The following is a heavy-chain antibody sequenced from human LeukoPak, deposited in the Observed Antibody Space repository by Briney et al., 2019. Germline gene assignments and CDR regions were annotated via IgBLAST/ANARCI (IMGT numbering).Heavy chain of an antibody. V-gene: IGHV3-7*01. J-gene: IGHJ4*02. D-gene: IGHD2-15*01. CDR3: TRDTGCSGGACYSFYDY. Sequence: GGSLRLSCAASGFTFSSYAMSWVRQAPGQGLEWVANIKQDGSAKYYVDSVKGRFTISRDNAKNSLYLQMNSLRVEDTAVYYCTRDTGCSGGACYSFYDYWGQGTLVTVSS. CDR1: GFTFSSYA. CDR2: IKQDGSAK.